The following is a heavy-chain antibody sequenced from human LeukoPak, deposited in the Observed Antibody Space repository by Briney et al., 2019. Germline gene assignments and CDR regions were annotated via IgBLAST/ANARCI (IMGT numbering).Heavy chain of an antibody. D-gene: IGHD3-10*01. Sequence: GGTVRLSCAACGFTFSRNYMSGVRQARGKGLEGGSVIYSGGSTYYSDSVTGRFTISSDNSKNTLYLQMNSLRADDTAVYYCARSPLWFGENYFDYWGQGTLVTVSS. CDR1: GFTFSRNY. CDR2: IYSGGST. V-gene: IGHV3-53*01. J-gene: IGHJ4*02. CDR3: ARSPLWFGENYFDY.